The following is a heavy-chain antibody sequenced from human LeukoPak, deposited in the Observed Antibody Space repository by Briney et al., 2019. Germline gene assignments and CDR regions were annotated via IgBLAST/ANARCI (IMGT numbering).Heavy chain of an antibody. CDR3: ARVASSGNVDY. CDR1: GGSISSYY. V-gene: IGHV4-59*01. D-gene: IGHD6-25*01. CDR2: IYYSGST. Sequence: EALSLTCTVSGGSISSYYWSWIRQPPGKGLEWIGYIYYSGSTNYNPSLKSRVTISVDTSKNQFSLKLSSVTAADTAVYYCARVASSGNVDYWGQGTLVTVSS. J-gene: IGHJ4*02.